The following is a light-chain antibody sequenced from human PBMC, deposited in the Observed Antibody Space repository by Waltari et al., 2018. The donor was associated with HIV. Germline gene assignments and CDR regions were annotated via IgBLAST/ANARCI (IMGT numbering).Light chain of an antibody. CDR1: QSINNY. Sequence: EIVLTQSPATLSLSPGERATLSCSASQSINNYLAWYQQKPGQAPRLLIYDASNRATGIPARFSGSGSGTDFTLTISSLEPEDFVVYYCQQRSNWPLTFGPGTKVDIK. CDR3: QQRSNWPLT. CDR2: DAS. V-gene: IGKV3-11*01. J-gene: IGKJ3*01.